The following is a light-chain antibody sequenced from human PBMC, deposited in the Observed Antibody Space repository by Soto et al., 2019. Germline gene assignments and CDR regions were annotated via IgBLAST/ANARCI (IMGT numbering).Light chain of an antibody. V-gene: IGLV4-69*01. CDR3: QTWGTGYSL. CDR1: SGHSSYT. J-gene: IGLJ2*01. CDR2: LNSDGSH. Sequence: QPVLTQSPSASASLGASVKLTCTLSSGHSSYTIAWHQQQPEKGPRYLMKLNSDGSHSKGDGIPDRFSGPSSGAERYLTISSLQSEDEADYYCQTWGTGYSLFGGGTKLTVL.